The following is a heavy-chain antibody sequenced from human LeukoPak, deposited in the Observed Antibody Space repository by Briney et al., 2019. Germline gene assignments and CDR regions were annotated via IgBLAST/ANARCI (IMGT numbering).Heavy chain of an antibody. J-gene: IGHJ6*02. Sequence: PSETLSLTCTVSGGSISSGGYYWSWIRQHPGKGLEWIGYIYYSGSTYYNPSLKSRVTISVDTSKNQFSLKLSSVTAADTAVYYCAREFYDILTRYYSGMDVWGQGTTVTVSS. CDR3: AREFYDILTRYYSGMDV. CDR2: IYYSGST. CDR1: GGSISSGGYY. V-gene: IGHV4-31*03. D-gene: IGHD3-9*01.